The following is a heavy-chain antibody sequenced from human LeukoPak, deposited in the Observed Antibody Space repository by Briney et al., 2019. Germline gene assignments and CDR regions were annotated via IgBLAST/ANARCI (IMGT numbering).Heavy chain of an antibody. J-gene: IGHJ4*02. V-gene: IGHV1-46*01. Sequence: ASVKVSCKASGYTFTTYYMHWVRQAPGQGLEWMGIINPSGGSTTYAQRFQGRVTMTRDTSTSTVYMDQSSLRSEDTAMYYCARVVSGSYWGLEYWGQGTLVTVSS. D-gene: IGHD1-26*01. CDR1: GYTFTTYY. CDR2: INPSGGST. CDR3: ARVVSGSYWGLEY.